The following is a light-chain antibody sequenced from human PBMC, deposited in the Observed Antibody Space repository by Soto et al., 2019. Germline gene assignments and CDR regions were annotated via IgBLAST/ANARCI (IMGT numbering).Light chain of an antibody. CDR3: MQALQTPFT. J-gene: IGKJ3*01. Sequence: EIVMTQSPLSLPATPGEPASISCRSSQSLLHSNGNDFLEWYLQKPGQSPQLLMYLGSNRASGVPDRFSGSGSGTDFTLKISRVEAEDVGVYYCMQALQTPFTFGPGTKVHIK. CDR2: LGS. V-gene: IGKV2-28*01. CDR1: QSLLHSNGNDF.